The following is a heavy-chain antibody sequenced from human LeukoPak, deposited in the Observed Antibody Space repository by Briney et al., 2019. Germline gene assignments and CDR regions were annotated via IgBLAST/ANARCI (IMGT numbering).Heavy chain of an antibody. J-gene: IGHJ4*02. Sequence: GASVKVSCKASGYTFTGYYMHWVRQSPGQELEWMGWMNPYSGGTNYAQKFQSRVTMTRDTSISTAYMELRRLSSDDTAIYYCARPYCNGGSCHDYFDYWGQGTLVSVSS. D-gene: IGHD2-15*01. CDR1: GYTFTGYY. V-gene: IGHV1-2*02. CDR3: ARPYCNGGSCHDYFDY. CDR2: MNPYSGGT.